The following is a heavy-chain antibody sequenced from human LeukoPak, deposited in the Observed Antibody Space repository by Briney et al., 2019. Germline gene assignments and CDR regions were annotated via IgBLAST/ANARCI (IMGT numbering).Heavy chain of an antibody. V-gene: IGHV1-46*01. J-gene: IGHJ6*03. CDR1: GYTFTNYY. D-gene: IGHD3/OR15-3a*01. CDR3: ARALSWTTDSYYYMDV. Sequence: ASVKVSCKASGYTFTNYYMHWVRQAPGQGLEWMGVINPSGDRTNCAQKFQVRVTMTKNTSITTAYMELSSLRSEDTAVYYCARALSWTTDSYYYMDVWGKGTTVTVSS. CDR2: INPSGDRT.